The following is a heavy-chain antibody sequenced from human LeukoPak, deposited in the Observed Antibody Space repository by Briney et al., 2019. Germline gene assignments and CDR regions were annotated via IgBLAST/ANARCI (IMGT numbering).Heavy chain of an antibody. CDR1: GFTFSSYE. CDR2: ISSSGSTI. J-gene: IGHJ4*02. Sequence: GGSLRLSCAASGFTFSSYEMNWVRQAPGKGLEWVSYISSSGSTIYYADSVKGRFIISRDNAKKSLYLQMNSLRAEDTAVYYCARESTTVTGYFDYWGQGTLVTVSS. CDR3: ARESTTVTGYFDY. D-gene: IGHD4-11*01. V-gene: IGHV3-48*03.